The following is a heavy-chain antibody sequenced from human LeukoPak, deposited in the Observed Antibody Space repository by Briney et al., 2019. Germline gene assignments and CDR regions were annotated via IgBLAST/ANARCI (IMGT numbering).Heavy chain of an antibody. Sequence: GGSLRLSCAASGFTFSSYGMHWVRQAPGKGLEWVAFIRYDGSNKYYADSVKGRFTISRDNSKNTLYLQMNSLRAEDTAVYYCARDAGYSSGWFNAFDIWGQGTMVTVSS. CDR2: IRYDGSNK. V-gene: IGHV3-30*02. CDR1: GFTFSSYG. CDR3: ARDAGYSSGWFNAFDI. D-gene: IGHD6-19*01. J-gene: IGHJ3*02.